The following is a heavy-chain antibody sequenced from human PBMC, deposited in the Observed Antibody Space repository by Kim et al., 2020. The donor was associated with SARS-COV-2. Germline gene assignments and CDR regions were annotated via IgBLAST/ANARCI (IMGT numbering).Heavy chain of an antibody. Sequence: SNAQTFEGRVTMTSDTSTSTVYMELSSLRSEDTAVYYCARAYSGSYSAYWGQGTLVTVSS. CDR3: ARAYSGSYSAY. J-gene: IGHJ4*02. D-gene: IGHD1-26*01. V-gene: IGHV1-46*01.